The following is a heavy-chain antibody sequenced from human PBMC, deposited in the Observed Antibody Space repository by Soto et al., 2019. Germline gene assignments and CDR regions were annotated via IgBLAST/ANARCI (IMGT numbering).Heavy chain of an antibody. CDR3: AKSGSRNWNFNWFDP. Sequence: GGSLRLSCAASGFTFSSYAMSWVRQAPGKGLEWVSAISGSGGSTYYADSVRGRFTISRDNSKNTLYLQMNSLRAEDTAVYYCAKSGSRNWNFNWFDPWGQGTLVTVSS. CDR1: GFTFSSYA. J-gene: IGHJ5*02. CDR2: ISGSGGST. D-gene: IGHD1-7*01. V-gene: IGHV3-23*01.